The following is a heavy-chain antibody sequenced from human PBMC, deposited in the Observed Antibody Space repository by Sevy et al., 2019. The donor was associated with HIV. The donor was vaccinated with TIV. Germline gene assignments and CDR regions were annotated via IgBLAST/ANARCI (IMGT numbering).Heavy chain of an antibody. CDR1: GFTFGDYA. Sequence: GGSLRLSCTASGFTFGDYAMSWFRQAPGKGLEWAGFIRSKAYGGTTEYAASVKGRFTISRDDSKIIAYLQMNSLKTXXXXXXXXXXVXXXXXRPTTPDYWGQGTLVTVSS. CDR2: IRSKAYGGTT. V-gene: IGHV3-49*03. CDR3: XXVXXXXXRPTTPDY. J-gene: IGHJ4*02.